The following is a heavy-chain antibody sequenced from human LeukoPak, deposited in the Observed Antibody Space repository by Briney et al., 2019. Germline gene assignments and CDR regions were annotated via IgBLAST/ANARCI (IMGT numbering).Heavy chain of an antibody. Sequence: GGSLRLSCAASGFTFSSYAMSWVRQAPGKGLEWVSAISGSGGSTYYADSVKGRFTISRDNAKNSLYLQMNSLRAEDTAVYYCARIVGANAVSAFDIWGQGTMVTVSS. CDR3: ARIVGANAVSAFDI. D-gene: IGHD1-26*01. CDR1: GFTFSSYA. CDR2: ISGSGGST. V-gene: IGHV3-23*01. J-gene: IGHJ3*02.